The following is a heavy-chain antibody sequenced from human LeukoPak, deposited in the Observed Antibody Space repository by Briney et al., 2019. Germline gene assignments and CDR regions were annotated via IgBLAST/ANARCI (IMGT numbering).Heavy chain of an antibody. CDR2: ISSSGSTI. D-gene: IGHD1-26*01. CDR1: GFTFSSYA. V-gene: IGHV3-48*03. Sequence: PGGSLRLSCAASGFTFSSYAMSWVRQAPGKGLEWVSYISSSGSTIYYADSVKGRFTISRDNAKNSLYLQMNSLRAEDTAVYYCAREGTGSGDSFNIWGQGTMVTVSS. J-gene: IGHJ3*02. CDR3: AREGTGSGDSFNI.